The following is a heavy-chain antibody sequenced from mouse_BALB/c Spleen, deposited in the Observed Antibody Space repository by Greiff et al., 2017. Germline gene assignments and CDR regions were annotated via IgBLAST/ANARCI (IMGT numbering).Heavy chain of an antibody. V-gene: IGHV5-6-5*01. J-gene: IGHJ3*01. D-gene: IGHD1-1*01. CDR2: ISSGGST. Sequence: EVKLMESGGGLVKPGGSLKLSCAASGFTFSSYAMSWVRQTPEKRLEWVASISSGGSTYYPDSVKGRFTISRDNARNILYLQMSSLRSEDTAMYYCARGHYGSSYGAYWGQGTLVTVSA. CDR1: GFTFSSYA. CDR3: ARGHYGSSYGAY.